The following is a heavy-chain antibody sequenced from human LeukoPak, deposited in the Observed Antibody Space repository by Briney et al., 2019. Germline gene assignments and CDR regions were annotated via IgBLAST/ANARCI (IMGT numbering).Heavy chain of an antibody. CDR1: GFTFSNYG. CDR2: INLNSGSI. V-gene: IGHV3-9*01. CDR3: AKDTGYYYDSSGLFDY. D-gene: IGHD3-22*01. J-gene: IGHJ4*02. Sequence: GGSLRLSCAASGFTFSNYGMSWVPQAPGKGLERGSGINLNSGSIGYADSVKGRFTISRDNAKNSLYLQMNSLRAEGTALYYCAKDTGYYYDSSGLFDYWGQGTLVTVSS.